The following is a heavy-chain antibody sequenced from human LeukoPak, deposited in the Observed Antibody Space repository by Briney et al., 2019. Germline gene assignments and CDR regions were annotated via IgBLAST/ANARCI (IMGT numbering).Heavy chain of an antibody. J-gene: IGHJ3*02. CDR3: IRGGIQVSGIDAFDI. Sequence: GGSLRLSCAASGFTFSSYDMHWVRQAPGRGLEWVSAIGIAGDTYYPDSVKGRFTISREDAKNSMYLQMNSLKDGDTAVYYCIRGGIQVSGIDAFDIWGQGTMVTVSS. CDR1: GFTFSSYD. CDR2: IGIAGDT. V-gene: IGHV3-13*01. D-gene: IGHD5/OR15-5a*01.